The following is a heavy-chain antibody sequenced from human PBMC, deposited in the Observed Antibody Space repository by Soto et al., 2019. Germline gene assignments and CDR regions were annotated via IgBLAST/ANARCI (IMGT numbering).Heavy chain of an antibody. J-gene: IGHJ4*02. V-gene: IGHV3-30*18. CDR1: GFTFSSYA. CDR2: IWYDGSNK. D-gene: IGHD3-10*01. CDR3: AKARHGSGTYSYFDY. Sequence: QVQLVASGGGVVQPGRSLRLSCAASGFTFSSYAMHWVRQAPGNGLEWVAVIWYDGSNKNYADSVKGRFTISRDNSKNTLYLPMTSLRTEDTAVYYSAKARHGSGTYSYFDYWGQGILVTVSS.